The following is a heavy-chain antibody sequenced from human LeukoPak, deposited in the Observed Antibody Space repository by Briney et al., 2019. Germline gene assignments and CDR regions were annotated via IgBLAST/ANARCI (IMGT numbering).Heavy chain of an antibody. CDR1: GGSISSSSYY. J-gene: IGHJ4*02. V-gene: IGHV4-39*01. CDR3: ARSEPGDFWSGYYFDY. Sequence: SETLSLTCTVSGGSISSSSYYWGWIRQPPGKGLEWIGSIYYSGSTYYNPSLKSRVTISVDTSKNQFSLKLSSVTAADTAVYYCARSEPGDFWSGYYFDYWGQGTLVTVSS. CDR2: IYYSGST. D-gene: IGHD3-3*01.